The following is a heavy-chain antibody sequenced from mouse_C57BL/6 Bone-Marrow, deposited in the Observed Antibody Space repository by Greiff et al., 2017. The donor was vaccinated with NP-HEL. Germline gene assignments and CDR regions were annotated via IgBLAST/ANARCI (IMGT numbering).Heavy chain of an antibody. CDR3: ARDPTGTGHFDV. J-gene: IGHJ1*03. CDR2: SRNKANDYTT. D-gene: IGHD4-1*01. V-gene: IGHV7-1*01. Sequence: EVKVVESGGGLVQSGRSLRLSCATSGFTFSDFYMEWVRQAPGKGLEWIAASRNKANDYTTEYSASVKGRFIVSRDTSQSILYLQMNALRAEDTAIYYCARDPTGTGHFDVWGTGTTVTVSS. CDR1: GFTFSDFY.